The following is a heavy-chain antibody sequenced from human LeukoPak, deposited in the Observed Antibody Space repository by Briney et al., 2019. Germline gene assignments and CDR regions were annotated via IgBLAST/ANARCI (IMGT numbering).Heavy chain of an antibody. V-gene: IGHV4-39*07. CDR1: GGSISSNNYY. Sequence: QASETLSLTCTVSGGSISSNNYYWGWIRQPPGKGLEWIGTIYYSGSIYYNPSLKSRVTISVDTSKNQFSLKMSSVTAADTAVYYCARVPPYIVATIANIGDYWGQGTLVTVSS. D-gene: IGHD5-12*01. CDR2: IYYSGSI. CDR3: ARVPPYIVATIANIGDY. J-gene: IGHJ4*02.